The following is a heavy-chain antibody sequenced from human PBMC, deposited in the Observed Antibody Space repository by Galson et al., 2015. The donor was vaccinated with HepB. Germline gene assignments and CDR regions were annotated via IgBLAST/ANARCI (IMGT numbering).Heavy chain of an antibody. V-gene: IGHV7-4-1*02. D-gene: IGHD3-9*01. CDR3: ARDRNWYYDSLIGYDY. CDR1: GYTFTSYS. J-gene: IGHJ4*02. Sequence: SVKVSCKASGYTFTSYSINWVRQAPGQGLEWVGWINTNTGKPTYTQGFTGRSVISLDTSVSTAYLQISSLKPEDTAVYYCARDRNWYYDSLIGYDYWGQGTLVSVSS. CDR2: INTNTGKP.